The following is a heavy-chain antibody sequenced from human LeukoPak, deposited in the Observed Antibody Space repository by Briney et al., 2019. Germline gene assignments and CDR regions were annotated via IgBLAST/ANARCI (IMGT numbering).Heavy chain of an antibody. Sequence: ASVKVSCKASGYTFTSYGISWVRQAPGQRLEWMGWINAGNGNTKYSQEFQGRVTITRDTSASTAYMELSSLRSEDMAVYYCARDLYGAPDYWGQGTLVTVSS. CDR1: GYTFTSYG. D-gene: IGHD4-17*01. CDR2: INAGNGNT. CDR3: ARDLYGAPDY. J-gene: IGHJ4*02. V-gene: IGHV1-3*03.